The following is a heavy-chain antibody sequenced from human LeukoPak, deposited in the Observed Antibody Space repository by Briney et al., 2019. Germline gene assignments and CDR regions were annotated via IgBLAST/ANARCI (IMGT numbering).Heavy chain of an antibody. D-gene: IGHD1-26*01. V-gene: IGHV3-30*04. CDR2: ISYDGSNK. J-gene: IGHJ4*02. CDR1: GFTFSSYA. CDR3: ASGERERRFDY. Sequence: GGSLRLSCAASGFTFSSYAMHWVRQAPGKGLERVAVISYDGSNKYYADSVKGRFTISRDNSKNTLYLQMNSLRAEDTAVYYCASGERERRFDYWGQGTLVTVSS.